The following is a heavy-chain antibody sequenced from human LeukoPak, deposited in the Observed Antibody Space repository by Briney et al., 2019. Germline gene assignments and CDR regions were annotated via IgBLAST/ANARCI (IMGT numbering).Heavy chain of an antibody. D-gene: IGHD6-13*01. V-gene: IGHV1-2*02. CDR3: AIRIAAAPNKNWFDP. Sequence: ASVKVSCKASGYTFTGYYMHWVRQAPGQGLEWMGWINPNSGGTNYAQKFQGRVTMTRDTSISTAYMELSRLRSDDTAVYYCAIRIAAAPNKNWFDPWGQGTLVTVSS. CDR2: INPNSGGT. J-gene: IGHJ5*02. CDR1: GYTFTGYY.